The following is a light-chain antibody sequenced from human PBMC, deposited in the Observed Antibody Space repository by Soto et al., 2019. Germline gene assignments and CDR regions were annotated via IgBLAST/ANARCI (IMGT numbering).Light chain of an antibody. CDR1: SSNIGAGYD. V-gene: IGLV1-40*01. CDR3: QSYDSSLSGVV. CDR2: VNS. Sequence: QSVLTQPPSVSGAPGQRVTISCTGCSSNIGAGYDVHWYQQLPGTAPKLLIYVNSNRPSGVPDRFSGSKSGTSASLAITGLQAEDEADYYCQSYDSSLSGVVFGGGTKLTVL. J-gene: IGLJ2*01.